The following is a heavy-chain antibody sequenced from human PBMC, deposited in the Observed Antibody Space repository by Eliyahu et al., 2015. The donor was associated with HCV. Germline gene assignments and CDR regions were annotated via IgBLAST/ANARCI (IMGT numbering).Heavy chain of an antibody. D-gene: IGHD1-26*01. Sequence: QVQLQQWGAGLLKPSETLSLTCAVYGGSFSGYYWSWIRQPPGKGLEWIGEINHSGSTNYNPSLKSRVTISVDTSKNQFSLKLSSVTAADTAVYYCARGLGGSYQDYWGQGTLVTVSS. CDR3: ARGLGGSYQDY. CDR2: INHSGST. J-gene: IGHJ4*02. V-gene: IGHV4-34*01. CDR1: GGSFSGYY.